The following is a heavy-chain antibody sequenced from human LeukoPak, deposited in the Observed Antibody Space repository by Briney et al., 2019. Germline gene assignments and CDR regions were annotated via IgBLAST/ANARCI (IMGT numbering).Heavy chain of an antibody. CDR1: GYTFSNYW. Sequence: GESLKISCKVSGYTFSNYWIGWVRQMPGKGLEWMGIIYPGDSDTRYSPSFQGQVTVSADKSISTAYLQWSSLKASDSAMYYCARSTGGTSPVDYWGQGTLVTVSS. J-gene: IGHJ4*02. D-gene: IGHD2-8*02. CDR3: ARSTGGTSPVDY. CDR2: IYPGDSDT. V-gene: IGHV5-51*01.